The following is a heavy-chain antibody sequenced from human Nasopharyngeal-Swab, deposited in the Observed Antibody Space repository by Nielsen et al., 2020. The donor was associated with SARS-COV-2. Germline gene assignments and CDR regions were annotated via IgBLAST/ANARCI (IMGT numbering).Heavy chain of an antibody. D-gene: IGHD6-13*01. J-gene: IGHJ6*02. Sequence: GGSLRLSCAASGFTFSSYAMHWVRQAPGKGLEWVAVISYDGRNKYYADSVKGRFTISRDNSKNTLYLQMNSLRAEDTAVYYCASSPGIAAPTGMDVWGQGTTVTVSS. CDR3: ASSPGIAAPTGMDV. V-gene: IGHV3-30*04. CDR2: ISYDGRNK. CDR1: GFTFSSYA.